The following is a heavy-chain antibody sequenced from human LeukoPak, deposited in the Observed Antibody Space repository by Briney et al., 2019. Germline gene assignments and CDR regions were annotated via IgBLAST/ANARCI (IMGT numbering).Heavy chain of an antibody. CDR3: ARDQNY. CDR1: GFTFSSNH. J-gene: IGHJ4*02. V-gene: IGHV3-53*01. Sequence: GGSLRLSCAASGFTFSSNHMSWVRQAPGQGLEWVSVLYSGGGTHYADSVKGRFTISSDNSKNTLYLQMNSLRAEDTAVYYCARDQNYWGQGTLVTVSS. CDR2: LYSGGGT.